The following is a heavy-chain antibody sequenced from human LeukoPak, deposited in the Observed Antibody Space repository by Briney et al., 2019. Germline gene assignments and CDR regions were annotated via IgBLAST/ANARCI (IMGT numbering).Heavy chain of an antibody. V-gene: IGHV4-30-4*08. CDR3: ARDNTAMVDY. Sequence: SETLSLTCTVSGGSISSGDYYWRWIRQPPGKGLEWIGYIYYSGSTYYNPSLKSRVTISVDTSKNQFSLKLSSVTAADTAVYYCARDNTAMVDYWGQGTLVTVSS. CDR1: GGSISSGDYY. CDR2: IYYSGST. D-gene: IGHD5-18*01. J-gene: IGHJ4*02.